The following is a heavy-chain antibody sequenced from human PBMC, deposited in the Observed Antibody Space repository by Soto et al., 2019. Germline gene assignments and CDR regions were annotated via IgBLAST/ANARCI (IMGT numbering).Heavy chain of an antibody. V-gene: IGHV5-51*01. D-gene: IGHD6-19*01. CDR1: GYSFTSYW. J-gene: IGHJ3*02. Sequence: LGESLKISCKGSGYSFTSYWIGWVRQMPGKGLEWMGIIYPGDSDTRYSPSFQGQVTISADKSISTAYLQWSSLKASDTAMYYCARPHSGWQGLLNDAFDIWGQGTMVTVSS. CDR3: ARPHSGWQGLLNDAFDI. CDR2: IYPGDSDT.